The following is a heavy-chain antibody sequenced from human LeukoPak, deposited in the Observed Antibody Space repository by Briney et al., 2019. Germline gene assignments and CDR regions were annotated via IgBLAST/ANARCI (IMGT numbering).Heavy chain of an antibody. CDR2: IGTAGDT. Sequence: PGGSLRLSCAASGFTFSSYDMHWVRQATGKGLEWVSAIGTAGDTYYPGSVKGRFTISRENVKNSSYLQMNSLRAGDTAVYYCASGRWTLDGAFDIWGQGTMVTVSS. CDR3: ASGRWTLDGAFDI. D-gene: IGHD4-23*01. V-gene: IGHV3-13*01. CDR1: GFTFSSYD. J-gene: IGHJ3*02.